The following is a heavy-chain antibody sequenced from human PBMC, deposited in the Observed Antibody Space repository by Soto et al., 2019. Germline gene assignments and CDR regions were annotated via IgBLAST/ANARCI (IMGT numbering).Heavy chain of an antibody. D-gene: IGHD6-6*01. Sequence: EVQLVESVGGLVQPGGSLRLSCAASVFTFTTYSMSWFRQAPGKGLEWVSYITSSSGTIYYADSAKGRFTISRDNDKNSLYLQMNSLRDEDTAVYYCVRGNIEYSCINTRTCGMDVWGQGTTVTVSS. V-gene: IGHV3-48*02. J-gene: IGHJ6*02. CDR3: VRGNIEYSCINTRTCGMDV. CDR2: ITSSSGTI. CDR1: VFTFTTYS.